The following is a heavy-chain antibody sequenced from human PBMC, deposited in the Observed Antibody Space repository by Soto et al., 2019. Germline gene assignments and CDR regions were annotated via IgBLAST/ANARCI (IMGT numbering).Heavy chain of an antibody. J-gene: IGHJ6*02. CDR2: ILYDGSKK. V-gene: IGHV3-30*18. CDR3: VKDGSSGWPYFDDMDV. Sequence: QVQLVESGGGVVQPGRSLRLSCAASGFTFSSYGMHWVRQAPVKGLEWVAVILYDGSKKYYADSVKGRFTISRDNSKNTLYLQMSSLRAEDTALYFCVKDGSSGWPYFDDMDVWGQGTTVTVSS. CDR1: GFTFSSYG. D-gene: IGHD6-19*01.